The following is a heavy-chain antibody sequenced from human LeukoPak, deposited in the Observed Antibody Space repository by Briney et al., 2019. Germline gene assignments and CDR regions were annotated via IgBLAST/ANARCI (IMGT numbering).Heavy chain of an antibody. D-gene: IGHD2-2*02. V-gene: IGHV7-4-1*02. CDR2: INTNTGNP. CDR3: ARSFVVVPGAIDWFDP. CDR1: GYTFTSHV. J-gene: IGHJ5*02. Sequence: GASVKVSCKASGYTFTSHVINWVRQAPGQGLEWMGWINTNTGNPVYAQGFTGRFVFSLDTLVRTAYLQINSLKAEDTAVYYCARSFVVVPGAIDWFDPWGQGTLVTVSS.